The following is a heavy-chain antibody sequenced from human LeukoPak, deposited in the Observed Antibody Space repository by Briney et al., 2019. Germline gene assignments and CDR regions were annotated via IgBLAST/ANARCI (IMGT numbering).Heavy chain of an antibody. Sequence: GGSLRLSCAASGFTVSSNYMSWVRQAPGKGLEWVANIKQDGSEKYYVDPVKGRFTISRDNAKNSLYLQMNSLRAEDTAVYYCAREMVTFDYWGQGTLVTVSS. CDR2: IKQDGSEK. J-gene: IGHJ4*02. D-gene: IGHD5-18*01. CDR1: GFTVSSNY. V-gene: IGHV3-7*01. CDR3: AREMVTFDY.